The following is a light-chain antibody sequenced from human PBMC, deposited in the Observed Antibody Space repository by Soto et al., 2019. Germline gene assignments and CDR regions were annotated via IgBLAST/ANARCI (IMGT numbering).Light chain of an antibody. V-gene: IGLV2-14*01. CDR3: NSYTSSTSRPYV. J-gene: IGLJ1*01. CDR1: TNDVGGYNY. CDR2: EVS. Sequence: QSALTQPASVSGSPGQSITISCTGTTNDVGGYNYVSWYQQHPGKAPKLLIFEVSSRPSGVSNRFSGSKSGNTASLTISALQAEDKADYFCNSYTSSTSRPYVFGTGTKLTVL.